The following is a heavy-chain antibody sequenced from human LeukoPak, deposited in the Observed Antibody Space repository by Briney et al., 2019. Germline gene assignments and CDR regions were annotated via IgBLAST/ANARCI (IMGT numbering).Heavy chain of an antibody. Sequence: PGGSLRLSCAASGFTFDDYAMNWVRQAPGKGLEWVSGINWNGGSTYYRDSVKGRFTFSRDNAKNSLYLQMNSLRAEDTALYYCARVKGSGYRNSIDYWGQGTLVTVSS. V-gene: IGHV3-20*04. CDR3: ARVKGSGYRNSIDY. J-gene: IGHJ4*02. CDR1: GFTFDDYA. D-gene: IGHD3-3*01. CDR2: INWNGGST.